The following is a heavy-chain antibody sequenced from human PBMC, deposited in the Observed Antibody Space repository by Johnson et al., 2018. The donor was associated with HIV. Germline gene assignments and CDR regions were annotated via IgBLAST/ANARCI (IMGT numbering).Heavy chain of an antibody. J-gene: IGHJ3*02. CDR3: ANLPTRRSYYTLGAFDI. CDR2: ISYDGSNK. V-gene: IGHV3-30*18. D-gene: IGHD1-26*01. CDR1: GFTFSSYG. Sequence: QVQLVESGGGVVKPGRSLRLSCAASGFTFSSYGMHLVRQAPGKGLEWVAVISYDGSNKYYADSVKGRFTISRDNSKNTLYLQMNSLRAEDTAVYYCANLPTRRSYYTLGAFDIWGQGTMVTVSS.